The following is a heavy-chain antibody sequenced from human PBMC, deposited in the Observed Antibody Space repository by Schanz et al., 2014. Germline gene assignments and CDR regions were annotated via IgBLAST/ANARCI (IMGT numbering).Heavy chain of an antibody. D-gene: IGHD5-12*01. J-gene: IGHJ3*01. CDR2: MYINSGST. CDR1: GFTVNTNY. CDR3: ARDGGRDGYNLAFDV. Sequence: EVQLVESGGGLIQPGGSLRLSCAVSGFTVNTNYMSWVRQAPGKGLEWISSMYINSGSTQYADSVKGRFIISRDSSKNTLCLQMNSLRAEDTAVYFCARDGGRDGYNLAFDVWGQGTLVTFSS. V-gene: IGHV3-53*01.